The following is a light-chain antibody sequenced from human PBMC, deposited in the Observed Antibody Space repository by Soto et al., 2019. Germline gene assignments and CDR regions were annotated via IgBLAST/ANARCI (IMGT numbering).Light chain of an antibody. CDR2: DVT. CDR3: SSNAGIHTI. CDR1: SSDVGGYNY. Sequence: QSALTQPRSVSGSPGQSVAISCTGTSSDVGGYNYVSWYQQFPGKVPKLMIYDVTKRPSGVPDRFSGSKSGNTASLTISGLQAEDEADYYCSSNAGIHTIFGGGTQLPVL. J-gene: IGLJ2*01. V-gene: IGLV2-11*01.